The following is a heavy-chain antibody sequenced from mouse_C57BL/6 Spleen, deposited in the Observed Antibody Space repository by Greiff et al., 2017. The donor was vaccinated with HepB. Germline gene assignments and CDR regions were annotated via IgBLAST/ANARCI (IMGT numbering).Heavy chain of an antibody. CDR3: ASPSYGTEYFDY. D-gene: IGHD2-1*01. CDR1: GYTFTSYW. J-gene: IGHJ2*01. V-gene: IGHV1-53*01. Sequence: QVQLQQSGTELVKPGASVKLSCKASGYTFTSYWMHWVKQRPGQGLEWIGNINPSNGGTNYNEKFKSKATLTVDKSSSTAYMQLSSLTSEDSAVYYCASPSYGTEYFDYWGQGTTLTVSS. CDR2: INPSNGGT.